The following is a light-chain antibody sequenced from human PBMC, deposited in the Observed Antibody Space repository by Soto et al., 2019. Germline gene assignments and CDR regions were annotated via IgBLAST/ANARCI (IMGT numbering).Light chain of an antibody. J-gene: IGKJ5*01. V-gene: IGKV4-1*01. Sequence: DIVMTQSPDSLAVSLGERATINCKSSQSVFYSSNNKNNLAWYQQRPGQAPRLLIYGASTRATGVPARFSGGGSGTEFTLTITSLQSEDFAVYWCQQYNNWPLTFGPGTRLEIK. CDR2: GAS. CDR1: QSVFYSSNNKNN. CDR3: QQYNNWPLT.